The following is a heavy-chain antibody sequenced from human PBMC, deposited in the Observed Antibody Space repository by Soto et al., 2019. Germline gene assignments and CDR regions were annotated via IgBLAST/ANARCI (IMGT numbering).Heavy chain of an antibody. V-gene: IGHV4-61*01. CDR2: VYFNGGT. CDR3: TRVVRSDNIDS. CDR1: GASVSSGSFF. Sequence: SETLSLTCAVSGASVSSGSFFWGWIRQPPGKGLEFLGYVYFNGGTNYVPSLKSRVTISIDTSKNQFSLKLRSVTAADTAMYYCTRVVRSDNIDSWGQGALVTAPQ. J-gene: IGHJ4*02. D-gene: IGHD2-8*01.